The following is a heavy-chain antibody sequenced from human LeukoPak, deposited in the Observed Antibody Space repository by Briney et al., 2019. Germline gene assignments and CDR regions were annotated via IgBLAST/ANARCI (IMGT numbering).Heavy chain of an antibody. D-gene: IGHD6-6*01. V-gene: IGHV3-21*01. J-gene: IGHJ3*02. Sequence: GSLRLSCAASGFTFSSYSMNWVRQAPGKGLEWVSSISSSSSYIYYADSVKGRFTISRDNAKNSLYLQMNSLRAEDTAVYYCARDIAARLADAFDIWGQGTMVTVSS. CDR3: ARDIAARLADAFDI. CDR1: GFTFSSYS. CDR2: ISSSSSYI.